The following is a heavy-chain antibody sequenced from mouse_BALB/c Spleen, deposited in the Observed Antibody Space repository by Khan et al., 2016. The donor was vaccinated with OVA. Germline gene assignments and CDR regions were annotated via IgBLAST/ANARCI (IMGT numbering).Heavy chain of an antibody. J-gene: IGHJ3*01. CDR1: GYTFTSYW. CDR3: ARAYFGNYEFAS. Sequence: VQLQESGAELVKPGTSVKLSCKTSGYTFTSYWIQWVKQRPGQGLGWIGEIFPGTGTTYYNENFKGKATLTIDTSSSTAFMQLSSLTSEDSAVYFCARAYFGNYEFASWGQGTLVTVSA. V-gene: IGHV1S132*01. CDR2: IFPGTGTT. D-gene: IGHD2-10*01.